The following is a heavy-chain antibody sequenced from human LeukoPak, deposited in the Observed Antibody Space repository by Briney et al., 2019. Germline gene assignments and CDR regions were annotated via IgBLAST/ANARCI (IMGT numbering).Heavy chain of an antibody. Sequence: PSETLSLTCTVSGYSITNNYYWGWIRQPPGKGLAWIASIYHSGSTYYNPSLKSRVTISVDTSKNQFSLKLSSVTAADTAMFYCAREGVEMATTYYFDYWGQGALVTVSS. V-gene: IGHV4-38-2*02. CDR2: IYHSGST. D-gene: IGHD5-24*01. CDR1: GYSITNNYY. J-gene: IGHJ4*02. CDR3: AREGVEMATTYYFDY.